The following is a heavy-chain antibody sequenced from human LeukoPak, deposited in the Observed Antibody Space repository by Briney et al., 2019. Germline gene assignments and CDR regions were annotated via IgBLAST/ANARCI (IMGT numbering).Heavy chain of an antibody. D-gene: IGHD2-2*01. V-gene: IGHV1-2*02. J-gene: IGHJ5*02. CDR3: ARGPIVVVPAAISRESWFDP. Sequence: GASVKVSCKASRYTFTGYYMHWVRQAPGQGLEWMGWINPNSGGTNYAQKFQGRVTMTRDTSISTAYMELSRLRSDDTAVYYCARGPIVVVPAAISRESWFDPWGQGTLVTVSS. CDR1: RYTFTGYY. CDR2: INPNSGGT.